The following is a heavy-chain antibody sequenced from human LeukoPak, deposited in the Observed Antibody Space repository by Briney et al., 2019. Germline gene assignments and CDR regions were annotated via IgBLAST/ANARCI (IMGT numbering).Heavy chain of an antibody. CDR2: ISGSGGST. D-gene: IGHD1-26*01. CDR3: AKGFAGAKHRYFDY. V-gene: IGHV3-23*01. CDR1: GFTFSCYA. J-gene: IGHJ4*02. Sequence: GGSLRLSCAASGFTFSCYAMSWVRQAPGKGLEWVSAISGSGGSTYYADSVKGRFTISRDNSKNTLYLQMNSLRAEDTAVYYCAKGFAGAKHRYFDYWGQGTLVTVSS.